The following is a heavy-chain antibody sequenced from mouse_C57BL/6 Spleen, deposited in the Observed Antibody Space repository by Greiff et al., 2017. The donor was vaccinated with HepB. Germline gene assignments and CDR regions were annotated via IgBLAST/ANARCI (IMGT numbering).Heavy chain of an antibody. CDR3: ASIYYYGSSRYWYFDV. D-gene: IGHD1-1*01. J-gene: IGHJ1*03. Sequence: VQLQQPGTELVKPGASVKLSCKASGYTFTSYWMHWVKQRPGQGLEWIGNINPSNGGTNYNEKFKSKATLTVDKSSSTAYMQLSSLTSEDSAVYYCASIYYYGSSRYWYFDVWGTGTTVTVSS. V-gene: IGHV1-53*01. CDR1: GYTFTSYW. CDR2: INPSNGGT.